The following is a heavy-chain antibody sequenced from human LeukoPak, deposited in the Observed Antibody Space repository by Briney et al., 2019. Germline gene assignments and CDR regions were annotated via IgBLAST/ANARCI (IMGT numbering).Heavy chain of an antibody. CDR1: GFSFSNYG. CDR3: ARGPESLFDY. J-gene: IGHJ4*02. CDR2: ISSSSSYI. V-gene: IGHV3-21*01. Sequence: GGSLRLSCAASGFSFSNYGMHWVRQAPGKGLEWVSSISSSSSYIYYADSVKGRFTISRDNAKNSLYLQMNSLRAEDTAVYYCARGPESLFDYWGQGTLVTVSS.